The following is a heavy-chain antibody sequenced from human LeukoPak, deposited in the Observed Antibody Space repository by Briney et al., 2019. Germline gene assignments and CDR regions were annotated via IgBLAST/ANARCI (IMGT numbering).Heavy chain of an antibody. J-gene: IGHJ6*02. CDR3: AREIVVVPAAIHGPPYYYYYGMDV. Sequence: ASVKASCKASGYTFTSYAMNWVRQAPGQGLEWMGWINTNTGNPTYAQGFTGRFVFSLDTSVSTAYLQISSLKAEDTAVYYCAREIVVVPAAIHGPPYYYYYGMDVWGQGTTVTVSS. D-gene: IGHD2-2*02. CDR1: GYTFTSYA. CDR2: INTNTGNP. V-gene: IGHV7-4-1*02.